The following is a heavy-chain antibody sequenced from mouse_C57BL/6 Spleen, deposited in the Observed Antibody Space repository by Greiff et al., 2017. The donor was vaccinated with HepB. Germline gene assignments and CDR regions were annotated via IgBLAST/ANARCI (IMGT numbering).Heavy chain of an antibody. D-gene: IGHD2-3*01. J-gene: IGHJ4*01. CDR3: ARDGYYYYAMDY. CDR1: GFTFSDYG. V-gene: IGHV5-17*01. CDR2: ISSGSSTI. Sequence: EVHLVESGGGLVKPGGSLKLSCAASGFTFSDYGMHWVRQAPEKGLEWVAYISSGSSTIYYADTVKGRFTISRDNAKNTLFLQMTSLRSEDSAMYYCARDGYYYYAMDYWGQGTSVTVSS.